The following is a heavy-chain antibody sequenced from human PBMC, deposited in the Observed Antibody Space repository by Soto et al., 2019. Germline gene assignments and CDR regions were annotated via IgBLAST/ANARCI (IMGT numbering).Heavy chain of an antibody. CDR1: GFSLGTPKMG. CDR3: ARQGSDSGRTVDYYGMHV. J-gene: IGHJ6*02. CDR2: IFSNDEK. D-gene: IGHD1-26*01. V-gene: IGHV2-26*01. Sequence: QVTLKESGPVLVKPTETLTLTCTVSGFSLGTPKMGVSWIRQPPGKALELLAHIFSNDEKFYSTSLRSRLTISKDTSKRQVILTLTIVDPEDTATYYCARQGSDSGRTVDYYGMHVWGQGTTVTVSS.